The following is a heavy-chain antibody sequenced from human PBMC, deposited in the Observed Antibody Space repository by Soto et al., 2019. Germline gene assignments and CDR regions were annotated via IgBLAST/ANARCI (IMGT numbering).Heavy chain of an antibody. J-gene: IGHJ5*02. V-gene: IGHV4-59*01. CDR1: GGSIRSYY. CDR2: IYNSGSA. CDR3: ARGGTSRHTAGP. Sequence: QVQLQESGPGLVKPSETLSLTCTVSGGSIRSYYWTWIRQPPGKGLEWIGYIYNSGSANYNPSLKSRVTISVDTSKNQFSLKLRSVTAADTAVYSCARGGTSRHTAGPWGQGTLVTVSS. D-gene: IGHD2-2*02.